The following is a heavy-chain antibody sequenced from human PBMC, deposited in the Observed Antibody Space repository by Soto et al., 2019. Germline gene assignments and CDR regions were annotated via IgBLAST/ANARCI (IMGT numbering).Heavy chain of an antibody. CDR2: ISDGGDLI. D-gene: IGHD2-15*01. CDR3: AKRQGTGLAAKNFDF. V-gene: IGHV3-23*01. CDR1: GFPLSNHA. Sequence: PGRSLRLSCAASGFPLSNHAMSWVRPAPVKGLEWVSGISDGGDLIYYADSVKGWFSMSRDNSENMLYLQMTNLRAEDTAIYFCAKRQGTGLAAKNFDFWGQGALVTVSS. J-gene: IGHJ4*02.